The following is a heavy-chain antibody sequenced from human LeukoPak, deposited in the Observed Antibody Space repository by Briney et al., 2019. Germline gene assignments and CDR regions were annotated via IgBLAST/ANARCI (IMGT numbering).Heavy chain of an antibody. Sequence: GSSVKVSCKASGGTFSSYAISWVRQAPGQGLEWMGRIIPILGIANYAQKFQGRVTITADKSTSTAYMELSSLRSEDTAVYYCATRSSGYYSGFDYWGQGTLVTVSS. CDR1: GGTFSSYA. D-gene: IGHD3-22*01. V-gene: IGHV1-69*04. J-gene: IGHJ4*02. CDR2: IIPILGIA. CDR3: ATRSSGYYSGFDY.